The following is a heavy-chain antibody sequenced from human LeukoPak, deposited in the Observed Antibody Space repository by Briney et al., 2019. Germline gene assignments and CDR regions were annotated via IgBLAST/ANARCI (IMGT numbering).Heavy chain of an antibody. V-gene: IGHV3-64D*09. CDR2: ISNNGGST. Sequence: PGGSLRLSCSASGFXFSNYAIHWVRQAPGKGLEYVSAISNNGGSTYYADSVKGRFTISRDNSKNTLYLQMSSLRAEDTAVYYCVKGTMIVVVTQTFDYWGQGTLVAVSS. D-gene: IGHD3-22*01. CDR1: GFXFSNYA. J-gene: IGHJ4*02. CDR3: VKGTMIVVVTQTFDY.